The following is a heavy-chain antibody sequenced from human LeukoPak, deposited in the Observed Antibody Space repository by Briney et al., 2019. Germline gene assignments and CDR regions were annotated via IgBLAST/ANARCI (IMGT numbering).Heavy chain of an antibody. V-gene: IGHV4-39*01. D-gene: IGHD3-10*01. CDR3: VRNRYYYGSRNYGVPNWFDP. J-gene: IGHJ5*02. CDR1: GGSISSNSYY. Sequence: SETLSLTCTVSGGSISSNSYYWGWIRQPPGKGLKWIGSIYYSGSTYYNPSLKSRVTISVDTSKNQFSLKLSSVTAADMAVYYCVRNRYYYGSRNYGVPNWFDPWGQGTLVTVSS. CDR2: IYYSGST.